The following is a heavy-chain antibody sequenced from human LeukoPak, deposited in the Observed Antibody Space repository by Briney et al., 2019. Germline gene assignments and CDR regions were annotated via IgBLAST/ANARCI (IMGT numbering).Heavy chain of an antibody. V-gene: IGHV3-7*01. J-gene: IGHJ4*02. CDR2: IKQDGSDK. CDR1: GFTFSNYW. Sequence: GGSLRLSCAASGFTFSNYWMSWVRQAPGKGLEWVANIKQDGSDKYFVDSTRGRFTISRDNAKKSLYLQMNSLRAEDTTVYYCARMSSSGYFLWGQGALVTVSS. CDR3: ARMSSSGYFL. D-gene: IGHD3-22*01.